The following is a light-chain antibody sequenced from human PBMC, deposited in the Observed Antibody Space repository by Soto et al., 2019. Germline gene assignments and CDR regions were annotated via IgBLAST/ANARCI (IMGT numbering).Light chain of an antibody. CDR3: QQYNSYPFT. J-gene: IGKJ3*01. CDR1: QSISSW. V-gene: IGKV1-5*03. CDR2: KAS. Sequence: DIQMTQSPSTLSASVGDRVTITCRASQSISSWLAWYQQKPGKAPKLLIYKASSLESGVPSRFSGSGSGTEFTLTISSLQPDDFAIYYCQQYNSYPFTFGPGTKVDIK.